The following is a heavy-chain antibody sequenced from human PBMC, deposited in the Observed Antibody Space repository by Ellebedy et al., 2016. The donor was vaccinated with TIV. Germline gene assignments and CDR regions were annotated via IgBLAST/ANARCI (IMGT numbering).Heavy chain of an antibody. CDR3: ARTDYSSSSDY. Sequence: SETLSPTCTVSGGSISSYYWSWIQQPPGKGLEWIGYIYYSGSTNYNPSLKSRVTISVDTSKNQFSLKLSSVTAADTAVYYCARTDYSSSSDYWGQGTLVTVSS. J-gene: IGHJ4*02. CDR1: GGSISSYY. V-gene: IGHV4-59*01. CDR2: IYYSGST. D-gene: IGHD6-6*01.